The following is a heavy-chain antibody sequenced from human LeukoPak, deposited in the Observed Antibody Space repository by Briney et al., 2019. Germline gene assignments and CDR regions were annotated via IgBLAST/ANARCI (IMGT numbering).Heavy chain of an antibody. D-gene: IGHD6-13*01. CDR1: GFTFGDYA. CDR3: TRLGGDSSSWYAVDY. V-gene: IGHV3-49*04. CDR2: IRSKAYGGTT. J-gene: IGHJ4*02. Sequence: GGSLRLSCTASGFTFGDYAMSWVRQAPGKGLEWVGFIRSKAYGGTTEYAASVKGRFTISRDDSKSIAYLQMNSLKTEDTAVYYCTRLGGDSSSWYAVDYWGQGTLVTVSS.